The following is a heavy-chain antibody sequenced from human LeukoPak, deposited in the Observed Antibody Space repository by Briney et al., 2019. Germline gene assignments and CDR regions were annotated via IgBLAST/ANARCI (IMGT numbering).Heavy chain of an antibody. CDR1: GGSFSGYF. CDR3: ASRLLGYCSGGSCYSGYFQH. V-gene: IGHV4-34*01. D-gene: IGHD2-15*01. J-gene: IGHJ1*01. CDR2: INHSGST. Sequence: PSETLSLTCAVYGGSFSGYFWSWIRQPPGKGLEWIGEINHSGSTNHNPSLKSRVTISVDTSKNQFSLKLSPVTAADTAVYYCASRLLGYCSGGSCYSGYFQHWGQGTLVTVSS.